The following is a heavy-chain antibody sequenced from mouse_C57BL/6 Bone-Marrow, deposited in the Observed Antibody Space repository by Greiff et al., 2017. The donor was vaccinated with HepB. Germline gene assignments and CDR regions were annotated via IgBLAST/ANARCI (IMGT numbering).Heavy chain of an antibody. J-gene: IGHJ4*01. CDR1: GFTFSSYA. D-gene: IGHD1-1*01. CDR3: TRGHGSSYDYAMDY. Sequence: EVQLVESGEGLVKPGGSLKLSCAASGFTFSSYAMSWVRQTPEKRLEWVAYISSGGDYIYYADTWQGRFTISRDNARKTLYLQMSSLKAEDTAMYYCTRGHGSSYDYAMDYWGQGTSVTVSS. V-gene: IGHV5-9-1*02. CDR2: ISSGGDYI.